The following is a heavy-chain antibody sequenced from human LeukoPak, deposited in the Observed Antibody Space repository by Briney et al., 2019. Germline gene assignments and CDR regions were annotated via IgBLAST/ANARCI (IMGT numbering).Heavy chain of an antibody. CDR3: ARDFGVGATRRAFDI. V-gene: IGHV3-48*03. CDR2: ISSSGSTI. J-gene: IGHJ3*02. Sequence: PGGSLRLSCAASGFAFSSYEMNWVRQAPGKGLEWVSYISSSGSTIYYADSVKGRFTISRDNAKNSLYLQMNSLRAEDTAVYYCARDFGVGATRRAFDIWGQGTMVTVSS. D-gene: IGHD1-26*01. CDR1: GFAFSSYE.